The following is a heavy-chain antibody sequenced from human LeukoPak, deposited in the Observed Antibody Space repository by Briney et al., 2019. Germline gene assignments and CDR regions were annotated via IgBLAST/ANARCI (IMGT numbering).Heavy chain of an antibody. D-gene: IGHD4-23*01. CDR1: GGSISSSSYY. CDR3: ASIYGGNSGGLFDY. CDR2: IYYSGST. Sequence: SETLSLTCTVSGGSISSSSYYWGWIRQPPGKGLEWIGSIYYSGSTYYNPSLKSRVTISVDTSKNQFSLKLSSVTAADTAVYYCASIYGGNSGGLFDYWGQGTLVTVSS. V-gene: IGHV4-39*01. J-gene: IGHJ4*02.